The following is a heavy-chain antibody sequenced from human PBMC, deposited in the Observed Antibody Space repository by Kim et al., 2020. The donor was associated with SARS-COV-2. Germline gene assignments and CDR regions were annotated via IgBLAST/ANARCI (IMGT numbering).Heavy chain of an antibody. CDR2: ISYDGSNK. CDR1: GFTFSSYG. V-gene: IGHV3-33*05. Sequence: GGSLRISCAASGFTFSSYGMHWVRQAPGKGLEWVAVISYDGSNKYYADSVKGRFTISRDNSKNTLYLQMNSLRAEDTAVYYCARGDVLAAAAPFDYWGQGTLVTVSS. D-gene: IGHD6-13*01. CDR3: ARGDVLAAAAPFDY. J-gene: IGHJ4*02.